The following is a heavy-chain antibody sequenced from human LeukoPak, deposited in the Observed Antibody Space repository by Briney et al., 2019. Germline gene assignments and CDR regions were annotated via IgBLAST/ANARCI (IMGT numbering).Heavy chain of an antibody. CDR1: GGSISRSSYY. V-gene: IGHV4-61*05. CDR2: IYYSGST. J-gene: IGHJ4*02. Sequence: SETLSLTCTVSGGSISRSSYYWSWIRQPPGKGLEWIGYIYYSGSTNYNPSLKSRVTISVDTSKNQFSLKLSSVTAADTAVYYSARGAYYYDSSGYFHFDYWGQGTLVTVSS. D-gene: IGHD3-22*01. CDR3: ARGAYYYDSSGYFHFDY.